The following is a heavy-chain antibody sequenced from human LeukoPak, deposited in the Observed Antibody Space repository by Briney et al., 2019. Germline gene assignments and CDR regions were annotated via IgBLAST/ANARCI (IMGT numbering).Heavy chain of an antibody. CDR2: IYTSGST. Sequence: SETLSLTCTVSGGSISSGDYYWSWIRQPPGKGLEWIGYIYTSGSTNYNPSLKSRVTISVDTSKNQFSLKLSSVTAADTAVYYCARDGFLEWLLDYWGQGTLVTVSS. CDR1: GGSISSGDYY. CDR3: ARDGFLEWLLDY. D-gene: IGHD3-3*01. V-gene: IGHV4-30-4*01. J-gene: IGHJ4*02.